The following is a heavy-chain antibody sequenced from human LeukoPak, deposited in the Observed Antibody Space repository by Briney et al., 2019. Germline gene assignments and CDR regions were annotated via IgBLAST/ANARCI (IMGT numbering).Heavy chain of an antibody. CDR3: ARGRYSSGWYADYFDY. J-gene: IGHJ4*02. V-gene: IGHV4-34*01. CDR2: INHSGST. Sequence: SETLSLTCAVYGGSFSGYYWSWIRQPPGKGLEWIGEINHSGSTNYNPSLKSRVTISVDTSKNHFSLKLSSVTAADTAVYYCARGRYSSGWYADYFDYWGQGTLVTVSS. D-gene: IGHD6-19*01. CDR1: GGSFSGYY.